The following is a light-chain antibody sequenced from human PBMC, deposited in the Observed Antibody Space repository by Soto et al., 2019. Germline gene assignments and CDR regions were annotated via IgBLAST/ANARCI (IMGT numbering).Light chain of an antibody. V-gene: IGLV2-14*01. J-gene: IGLJ1*01. CDR3: SSYTSSSLYV. Sequence: QSALTQPASVSGSPGQSITISCTGTSSDVGGYKYVSWYQQHPGKVPKLMIYEVSNRPSGVSNRFSGSKSGNTASLTISGLQAEDEADYYCSSYTSSSLYVFGTGTKLTVL. CDR2: EVS. CDR1: SSDVGGYKY.